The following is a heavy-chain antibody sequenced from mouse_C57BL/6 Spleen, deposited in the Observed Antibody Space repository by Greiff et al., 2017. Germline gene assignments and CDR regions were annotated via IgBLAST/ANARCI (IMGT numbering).Heavy chain of an antibody. CDR3: AKDGNYEGFAY. CDR1: GYSITSCYY. CDR2: ISYDGSN. D-gene: IGHD2-1*01. J-gene: IGHJ3*01. Sequence: EVQLVESGPGLVKPSPSLSLPCSATGYSITSCYYWNWIRQFPGNKLGWMGYISYDGSNTYNPAFKNRISFTRDTSKNQFCLKLNSVTTEDTATYYGAKDGNYEGFAYWGQGTLVTVSA. V-gene: IGHV3-6*01.